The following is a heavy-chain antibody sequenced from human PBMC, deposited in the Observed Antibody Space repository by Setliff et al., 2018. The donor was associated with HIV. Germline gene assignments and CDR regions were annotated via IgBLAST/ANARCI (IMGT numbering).Heavy chain of an antibody. J-gene: IGHJ5*02. V-gene: IGHV4-39*01. CDR3: GTRSLGYCISTSCLNWFDP. Sequence: SETLSLTCTVSGGSISSSSYYWGWIRQPPGEGLEWIGGIYYSGNTYYNPSLKSRVTIYVDTSKNQFSLKLSSVTAADTAVYYCGTRSLGYCISTSCLNWFDPWGQGTLVTV. CDR1: GGSISSSSYY. D-gene: IGHD2-2*01. CDR2: IYYSGNT.